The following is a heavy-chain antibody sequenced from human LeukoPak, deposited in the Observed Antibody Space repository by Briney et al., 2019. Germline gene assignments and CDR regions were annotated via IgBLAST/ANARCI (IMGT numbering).Heavy chain of an antibody. Sequence: SETLSLTCSVSGGPITEYYWSWIRQPPGKGLEWIGYIYHTGSTNYSPSLKSRVTMSVDASRSQFSLKLVSVTAADTAVYYCARDRGSTGYYYLDSWGQGILVTVSS. CDR1: GGPITEYY. CDR3: ARDRGSTGYYYLDS. J-gene: IGHJ4*02. CDR2: IYHTGST. D-gene: IGHD6-19*01. V-gene: IGHV4-59*01.